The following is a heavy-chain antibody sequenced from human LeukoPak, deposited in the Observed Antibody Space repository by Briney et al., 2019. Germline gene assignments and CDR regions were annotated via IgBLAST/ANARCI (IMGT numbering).Heavy chain of an antibody. CDR2: MNPNSGNT. CDR3: ARAPPFYYYGSGSYYFDY. J-gene: IGHJ4*02. V-gene: IGHV1-8*01. CDR1: GYTFTSYD. Sequence: ASVKVSCKASGYTFTSYDISWVRQATGQGLEWMGWMNPNSGNTGYAQKFQGRVTMTRNTSISTAYMELSSLRSEDTAVYYCARAPPFYYYGSGSYYFDYWGQGTLVTVSS. D-gene: IGHD3-10*01.